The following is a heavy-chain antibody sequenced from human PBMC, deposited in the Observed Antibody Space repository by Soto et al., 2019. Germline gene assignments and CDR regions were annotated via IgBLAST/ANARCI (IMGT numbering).Heavy chain of an antibody. CDR1: GFSLSTSGVG. J-gene: IGHJ4*02. Sequence: QITLKESGPTLVKPTQTLTLTCTFSGFSLSTSGVGVGWIRQPPGKSLEWLAVIYWDDTKHYSPSLKSRLTIXQYXSKTQVVLTLPNMDPADTATYYCAHKGYGDYPIDYWGQGTLVTVSS. V-gene: IGHV2-5*02. CDR2: IYWDDTK. CDR3: AHKGYGDYPIDY. D-gene: IGHD4-17*01.